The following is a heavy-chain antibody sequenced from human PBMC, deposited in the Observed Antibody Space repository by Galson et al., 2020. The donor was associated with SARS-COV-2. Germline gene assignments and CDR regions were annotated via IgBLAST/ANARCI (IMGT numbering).Heavy chain of an antibody. D-gene: IGHD3-16*02. J-gene: IGHJ6*02. CDR3: ARKTLFREPWGSYRHYYYYGMDV. CDR2: IIPIFGTA. V-gene: IGHV1-69*13. CDR1: GGTFSSYA. Sequence: SVKVSCKASGGTFSSYAISWVRQAPGQGLEWMGGIIPIFGTANYAQKFQGRVTITADESTSTAYMELSSLRSEDTAVYYCARKTLFREPWGSYRHYYYYGMDVWGQGTTVTVSS.